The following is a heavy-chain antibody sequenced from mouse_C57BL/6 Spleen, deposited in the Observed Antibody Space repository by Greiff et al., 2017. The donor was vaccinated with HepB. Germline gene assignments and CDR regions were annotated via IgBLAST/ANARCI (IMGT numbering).Heavy chain of an antibody. V-gene: IGHV1-39*01. CDR2: INPNYGTT. J-gene: IGHJ1*03. Sequence: SGPELVKPGASVKISCKASGYSFTDYNMNWVKQSNGKSLEWIGVINPNYGTTSYNQKFKGKATLTVDQSSSTAYMQLNSLTSEDSAVYYCERGTTVVRAVPDWYFDVWGTGTTVTVSS. D-gene: IGHD1-1*01. CDR1: GYSFTDYN. CDR3: ERGTTVVRAVPDWYFDV.